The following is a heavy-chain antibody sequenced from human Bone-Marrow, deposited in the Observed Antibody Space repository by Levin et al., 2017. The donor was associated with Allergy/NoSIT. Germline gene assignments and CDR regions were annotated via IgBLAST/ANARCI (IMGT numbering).Heavy chain of an antibody. V-gene: IGHV3-30*18. J-gene: IGHJ6*02. CDR1: ILSFNSYG. Sequence: GGSLRLSCAASILSFNSYGIHWVRQAPGKGLEWITLISYDGNDKYYADSVKGRFTVSRDNAKKTLYLQMDSLRVEDTALYYCAKDIGVGVTLVGMDVWGQGTTVTVSS. CDR3: AKDIGVGVTLVGMDV. D-gene: IGHD1-26*01. CDR2: ISYDGNDK.